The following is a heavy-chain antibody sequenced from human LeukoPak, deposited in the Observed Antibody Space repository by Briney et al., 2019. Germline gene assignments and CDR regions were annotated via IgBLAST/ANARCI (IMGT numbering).Heavy chain of an antibody. J-gene: IGHJ3*02. V-gene: IGHV5-51*01. CDR3: AGAEGYYDSSGYYGSAFDI. Sequence: GESLKISCKGSGYSFATYWIGWVRQMPGKGLEWMGIIYPGDSDTRYSPSFQGQVTISADKSIKTAFLQWSSLKASDTAMYYCAGAEGYYDSSGYYGSAFDIWGQGTMVTVS. CDR2: IYPGDSDT. CDR1: GYSFATYW. D-gene: IGHD3-22*01.